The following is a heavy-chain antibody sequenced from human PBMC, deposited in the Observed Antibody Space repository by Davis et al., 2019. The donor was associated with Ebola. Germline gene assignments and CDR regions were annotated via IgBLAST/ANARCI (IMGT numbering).Heavy chain of an antibody. CDR3: ETSSSSGGDY. CDR1: GFTFSGSA. CDR2: IRSKANSYAT. D-gene: IGHD6-6*01. Sequence: GESLKISCAASGFTFSGSAMHWVRQASGKGLEWVGRIRSKANSYATAYAASVKGRFTISRDDSKNTAYLQMNSLKTENTAGYYCETSSSSGGDYWGQGTLVTVSS. V-gene: IGHV3-73*01. J-gene: IGHJ4*02.